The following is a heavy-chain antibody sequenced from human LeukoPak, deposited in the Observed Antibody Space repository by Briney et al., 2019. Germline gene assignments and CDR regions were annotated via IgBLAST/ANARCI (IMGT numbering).Heavy chain of an antibody. CDR1: GFTFSSYA. CDR2: ISYDGSNK. J-gene: IGHJ5*02. D-gene: IGHD4-17*01. CDR3: ARDQGDGDYDLADWFDP. Sequence: GGSLRLSCAASGFTFSSYAMHWVRQAPGKGLEWVAVISYDGSNKYYADSVKGRFTISRDNSKNTLYLQMNSLRAEDTAVYYCARDQGDGDYDLADWFDPWGQGTLVTVSS. V-gene: IGHV3-30-3*01.